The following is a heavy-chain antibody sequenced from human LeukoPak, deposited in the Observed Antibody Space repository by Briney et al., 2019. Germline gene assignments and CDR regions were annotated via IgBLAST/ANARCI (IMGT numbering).Heavy chain of an antibody. J-gene: IGHJ4*02. V-gene: IGHV4-34*01. CDR2: INHSGST. CDR1: GGSFSGYY. Sequence: SETLSLTCAVYGGSFSGYYWSWIRQPPGKGLEWIGEINHSGSTNYNPSLKSRVTISVDTSKNQFSLKLSSVTAADTAVYYCARGRIAARPSGRYWGQGTLVTVSS. D-gene: IGHD6-6*01. CDR3: ARGRIAARPSGRY.